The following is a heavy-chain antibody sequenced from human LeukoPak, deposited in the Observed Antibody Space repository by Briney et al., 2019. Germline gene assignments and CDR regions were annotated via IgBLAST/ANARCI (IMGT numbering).Heavy chain of an antibody. J-gene: IGHJ5*02. CDR1: GYSFSSYE. V-gene: IGHV1-8*01. Sequence: ASVKVSCKTSGYSFSSYEINWVRQPPGQGLEWMGWMNPNSGNTAYAQKFQGRITMTRDASIRTAYMELNSLRSEDTAVYYCVRLFVQEPSGWFDPWGQGTLVTVS. D-gene: IGHD3-10*01. CDR2: MNPNSGNT. CDR3: VRLFVQEPSGWFDP.